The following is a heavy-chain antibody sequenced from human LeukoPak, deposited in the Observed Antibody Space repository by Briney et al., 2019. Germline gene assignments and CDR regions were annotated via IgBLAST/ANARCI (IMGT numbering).Heavy chain of an antibody. D-gene: IGHD5-12*01. CDR2: IYPGDSDT. J-gene: IGHJ4*02. Sequence: SGESLKISCKGSGYRFTNYWIGWVRQMPGKGLDWMGIIYPGDSDTRYSPSFQGQVTMSADMSIGTAYLQWSSLKASDTAMYYCARGAYDYGYFDYWGQGTLVTVSS. CDR1: GYRFTNYW. CDR3: ARGAYDYGYFDY. V-gene: IGHV5-51*01.